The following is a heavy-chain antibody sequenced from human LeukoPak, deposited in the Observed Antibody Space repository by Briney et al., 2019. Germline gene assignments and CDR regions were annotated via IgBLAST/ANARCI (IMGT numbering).Heavy chain of an antibody. CDR2: IKQGGTEK. Sequence: GGSLRLSCAVSGFIFSSYWMSWVRQAPGKGLEWVANIKQGGTEKYYVDSVKGRFTISRDNAKNSLYLQTNSLRVKDTAVYYCARVRGDYWFDFWGQGTLVTVSS. V-gene: IGHV3-7*04. CDR3: ARVRGDYWFDF. D-gene: IGHD4-17*01. J-gene: IGHJ4*02. CDR1: GFIFSSYW.